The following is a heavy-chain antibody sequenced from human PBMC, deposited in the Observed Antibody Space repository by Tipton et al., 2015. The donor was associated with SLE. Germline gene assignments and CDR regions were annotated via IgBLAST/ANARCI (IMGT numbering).Heavy chain of an antibody. J-gene: IGHJ4*02. V-gene: IGHV4-30-2*01. D-gene: IGHD3-22*01. CDR1: GGSISSDGYS. CDR2: IYHSGST. CDR3: ARVRPRYYDSSGFLDY. Sequence: TLSLTCAVSGGSISSDGYSWSWIRQPPGKGLEWIGYIYHSGSTYYNPSLKSRVTISVDRSKNQFSLKLSSVTAADTAVYYCARVRPRYYDSSGFLDYWGQGTLVTVSS.